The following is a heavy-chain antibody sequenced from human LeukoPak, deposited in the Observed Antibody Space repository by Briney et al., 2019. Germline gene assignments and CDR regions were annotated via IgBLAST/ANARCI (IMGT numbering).Heavy chain of an antibody. D-gene: IGHD3-16*02. V-gene: IGHV3-11*01. CDR2: ISSSGSTI. CDR3: ARDNYVWGSYRYPESPFDY. CDR1: GFTFGDYY. Sequence: GGSLRLSCAASGFTFGDYYMSWIRQAPGKGLEWVSYISSSGSTIYYADSVKGRFTISRDNAKNSLYLQMNSLRAEDTAVYYCARDNYVWGSYRYPESPFDYWGQGTLVTVSS. J-gene: IGHJ4*02.